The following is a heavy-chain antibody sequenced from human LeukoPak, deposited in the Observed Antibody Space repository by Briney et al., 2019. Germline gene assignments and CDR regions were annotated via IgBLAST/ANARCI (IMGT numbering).Heavy chain of an antibody. CDR3: ARARGFISFDY. Sequence: GGSLRLSCAASGFTFSSYAMHWVRQAPGKGLEWVAVISYDGSNKYYADSVKGRFTISRDNSKNTLYLQMNSLRAEDTAVYYCARARGFISFDYWGQGTLVTVSS. CDR1: GFTFSSYA. D-gene: IGHD3-10*01. CDR2: ISYDGSNK. J-gene: IGHJ4*02. V-gene: IGHV3-30-3*01.